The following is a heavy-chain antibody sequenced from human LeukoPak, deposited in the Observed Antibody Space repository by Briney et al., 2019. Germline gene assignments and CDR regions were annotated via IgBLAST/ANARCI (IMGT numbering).Heavy chain of an antibody. CDR3: ARAKQTITMVRGVIGLGY. D-gene: IGHD3-10*01. CDR2: INPNSGGT. CDR1: GGTFSSYA. Sequence: ASVKVSCKASGGTFSSYAISWVRQAPGQGLEWMGWINPNSGGTNYAQKFQGRVTMTRDTSISTAYMELSRLRSDDTAVYYCARAKQTITMVRGVIGLGYWGQGTLVTVSS. J-gene: IGHJ4*02. V-gene: IGHV1-2*02.